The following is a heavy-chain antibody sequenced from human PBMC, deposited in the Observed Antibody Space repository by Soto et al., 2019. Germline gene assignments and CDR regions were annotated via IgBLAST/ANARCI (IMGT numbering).Heavy chain of an antibody. V-gene: IGHV1-69*13. D-gene: IGHD2-2*02. CDR3: ARDLNPYCSSTSCYTFYYYYGMDV. J-gene: IGHJ6*02. Sequence: SVKVSCKASGGTFSSYAISWVRQAPGQGLEWMGGIIPIFGTANYAQKFQGRVTITADESTSTAYMELSSLRSEDTAVYYCARDLNPYCSSTSCYTFYYYYGMDVWGQGTTVTVSS. CDR1: GGTFSSYA. CDR2: IIPIFGTA.